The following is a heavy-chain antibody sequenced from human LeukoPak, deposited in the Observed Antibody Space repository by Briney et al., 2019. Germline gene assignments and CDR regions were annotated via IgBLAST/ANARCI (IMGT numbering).Heavy chain of an antibody. D-gene: IGHD4-17*01. V-gene: IGHV1-69*06. CDR3: ARTTVNNSPLYYYYYMDV. CDR1: GGTFSSYA. Sequence: ASVKVSCKASGGTFSSYAISWVRQAPGQGLEWMGGIIPIFGTANYAQKFQGRVTITADKSTSTAYMELSSLRSEDTAVYYCARTTVNNSPLYYYYYMDVWGKGTAVTVSS. CDR2: IIPIFGTA. J-gene: IGHJ6*03.